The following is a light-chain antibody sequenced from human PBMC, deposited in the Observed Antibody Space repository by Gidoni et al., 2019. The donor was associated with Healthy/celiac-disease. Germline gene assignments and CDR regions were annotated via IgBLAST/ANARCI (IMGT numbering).Light chain of an antibody. Sequence: DIQMTPSPSSLSASVGDRVTITGRSSQGISNYLAWSQQKPGKVPKLLIYAASTLQSGVPSRFSGSGSGTDFTLTISSLPPEDVATYYCQKYNSAPLTFGPGTKVEIK. CDR1: QGISNY. CDR3: QKYNSAPLT. V-gene: IGKV1-27*01. J-gene: IGKJ3*01. CDR2: AAS.